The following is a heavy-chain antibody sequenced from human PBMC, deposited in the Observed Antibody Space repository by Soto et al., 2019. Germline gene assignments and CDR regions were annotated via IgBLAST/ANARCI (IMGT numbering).Heavy chain of an antibody. CDR1: GFTFSNYA. J-gene: IGHJ3*02. CDR3: TKHLPSKKNQRRWADAFHI. V-gene: IGHV3-23*01. CDR2: VTGRSSST. Sequence: EVRLLESGGGLVQPGGSLRLSCVASGFTFSNYAMSWVRQAPGKGLEWVSVVTGRSSSTYYTDSVEGRFIISRDNSRXXXXXXXXXXGAEDTAVYYCTKHLPSKKNQRRWADAFHIWGQGTILTVSS. D-gene: IGHD2-2*01.